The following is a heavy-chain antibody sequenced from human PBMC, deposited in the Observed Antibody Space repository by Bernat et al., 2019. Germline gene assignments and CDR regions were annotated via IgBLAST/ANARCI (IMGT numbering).Heavy chain of an antibody. CDR1: GFTFGDYA. D-gene: IGHD6-13*01. J-gene: IGHJ4*02. CDR3: TRDPSSSLPLYPFDY. CDR2: IRSKAYGGTT. Sequence: EVQLVESGGGLVQPGRSLRLSCTASGFTFGDYAMSWVRQAPGKGLEWVGFIRSKAYGGTTEYAASVKGRFTISRDDSKSIAYLQMNSLKTEDTAVYYCTRDPSSSLPLYPFDYWGQGTLVTVSS. V-gene: IGHV3-49*04.